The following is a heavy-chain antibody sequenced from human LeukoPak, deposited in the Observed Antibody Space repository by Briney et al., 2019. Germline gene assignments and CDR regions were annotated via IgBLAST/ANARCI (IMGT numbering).Heavy chain of an antibody. CDR1: GYTFTSYY. V-gene: IGHV1-46*01. CDR2: INPSGGST. Sequence: ASVKVSCKASGYTFTSYYMHWVRQAPGQGLEWMGIINPSGGSTSYAQKFQGRVTMTRDMSTSTVYMELSSLRSEDTAVYYCARNPIGYYDKAAFPYYFDYWGQGTLVTVSS. D-gene: IGHD3-22*01. CDR3: ARNPIGYYDKAAFPYYFDY. J-gene: IGHJ4*02.